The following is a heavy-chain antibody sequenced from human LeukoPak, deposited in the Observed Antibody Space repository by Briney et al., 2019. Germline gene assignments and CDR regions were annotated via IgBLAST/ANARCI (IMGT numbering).Heavy chain of an antibody. Sequence: SQTLSLTCTVSGGSISSGDYYWIWIRQPPGKGLEWIAYIYYSGSTYYNPSLKSRVTMSADTSKNQLSLKLRPVTAADTAVYYCARPYYYDSRIDPWGQGILVTVSS. V-gene: IGHV4-30-4*01. J-gene: IGHJ5*02. CDR2: IYYSGST. CDR1: GGSISSGDYY. CDR3: ARPYYYDSRIDP. D-gene: IGHD3-22*01.